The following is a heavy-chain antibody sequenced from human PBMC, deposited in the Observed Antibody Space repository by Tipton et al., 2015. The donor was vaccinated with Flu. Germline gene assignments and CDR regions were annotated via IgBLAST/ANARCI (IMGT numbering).Heavy chain of an antibody. J-gene: IGHJ5*02. V-gene: IGHV4-38-2*02. CDR1: GNSIRSANYY. Sequence: GLVKPSETLSLTCTVSGNSIRSANYYWGWIRQPPGKGLEWIGSIFHSGNAYHNPSLKSRVTMSVDTSKNQLSLTLRSVTAADTAVYYCARRDYSNYVSEPKNWFDPWGQGILVTVSS. CDR3: ARRDYSNYVSEPKNWFDP. D-gene: IGHD4-11*01. CDR2: IFHSGNA.